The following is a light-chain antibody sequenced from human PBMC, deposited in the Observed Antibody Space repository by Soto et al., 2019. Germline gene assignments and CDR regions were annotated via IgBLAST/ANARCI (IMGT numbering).Light chain of an antibody. V-gene: IGKV3D-7*01. Sequence: PGERVTLSCRASQSVISSYLTWSQQKPGQAPRLLIYGASTRATSFPARFSGSGSGTDFTLTISSLQPEDFAVYYCQQDYNLPGTFGGGTKVEIK. CDR1: QSVISSY. CDR2: GAS. CDR3: QQDYNLPGT. J-gene: IGKJ4*01.